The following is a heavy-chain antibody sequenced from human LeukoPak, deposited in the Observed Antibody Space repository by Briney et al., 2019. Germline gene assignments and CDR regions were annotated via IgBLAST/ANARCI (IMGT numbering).Heavy chain of an antibody. D-gene: IGHD3-22*01. J-gene: IGHJ3*02. Sequence: SETLSLTCTVSGGSISSYYWSWIRQPAGKGLEWIGRIYTSGRTNYNTSLKSRVSISVDTSRNQFSLKLSSVTAADTAVYYCASLYYYDSSGYYYGAFDIWGQGTMVTVSS. CDR2: IYTSGRT. CDR3: ASLYYYDSSGYYYGAFDI. CDR1: GGSISSYY. V-gene: IGHV4-4*07.